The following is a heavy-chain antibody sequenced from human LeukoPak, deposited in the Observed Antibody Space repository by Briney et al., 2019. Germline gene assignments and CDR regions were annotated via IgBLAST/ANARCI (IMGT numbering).Heavy chain of an antibody. V-gene: IGHV3-11*04. D-gene: IGHD6-19*01. CDR2: ISSSGSTI. CDR1: GFTFSDYY. J-gene: IGHJ5*02. CDR3: ARDSGWYPRVGWFDP. Sequence: GGSLRLSCAVSGFTFSDYYMSWIRQAPGKGLEWVSYISSSGSTIYYADSVKGRFTISRDNAKNSLYLQMNSLRAEDTAVYYCARDSGWYPRVGWFDPWGQGTLVTVSS.